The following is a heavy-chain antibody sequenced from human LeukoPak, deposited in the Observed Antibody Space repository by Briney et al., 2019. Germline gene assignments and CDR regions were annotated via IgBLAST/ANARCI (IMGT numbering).Heavy chain of an antibody. CDR2: MNPNSGNT. D-gene: IGHD6-19*01. V-gene: IGHV1-8*01. Sequence: ASVKVSCKASGYTFTSYDINWVRQATGQGLEWMGWMNPNSGNTGYAQKFQGRVTMTRNTSISTAYMELSSLRSEDTAVYYCARSVAVAGTFQFDPWGQGTLVTVSS. CDR3: ARSVAVAGTFQFDP. CDR1: GYTFTSYD. J-gene: IGHJ5*02.